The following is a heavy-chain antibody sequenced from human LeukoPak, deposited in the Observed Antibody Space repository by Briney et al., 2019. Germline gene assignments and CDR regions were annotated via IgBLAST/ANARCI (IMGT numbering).Heavy chain of an antibody. D-gene: IGHD6-13*01. CDR3: ARQGAAAGVDY. CDR2: IYTSGST. Sequence: PSETLSLNCTVSGGSLSSYYWSWIRQPPGKGLEWIGYIYTSGSTNYNPSLKSLVTISVDTSKNHFSLKLSSLTAADTAVYYCARQGAAAGVDYWGQGTLVTVSS. J-gene: IGHJ4*02. V-gene: IGHV4-4*09. CDR1: GGSLSSYY.